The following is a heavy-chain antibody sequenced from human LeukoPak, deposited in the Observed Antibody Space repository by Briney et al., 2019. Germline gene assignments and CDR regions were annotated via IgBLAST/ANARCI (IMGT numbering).Heavy chain of an antibody. Sequence: PSETLSLTCTVSGGSISSSSYYWGCIRQPPGKGLEWIGSIYYSGSTYYNPSLKSRVTISVDTSKNQFSLKLSSVTAAETAVYYCARQLYYGSGSYLYAFDIWGQGTMVTVSS. CDR3: ARQLYYGSGSYLYAFDI. D-gene: IGHD3-10*01. CDR1: GGSISSSSYY. J-gene: IGHJ3*02. CDR2: IYYSGST. V-gene: IGHV4-39*01.